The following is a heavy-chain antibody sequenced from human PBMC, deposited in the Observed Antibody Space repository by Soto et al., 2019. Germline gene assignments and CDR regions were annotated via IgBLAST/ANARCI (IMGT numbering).Heavy chain of an antibody. J-gene: IGHJ4*02. CDR1: GYC. V-gene: IGHV4-61*08. Sequence: GYCRIWKQQTPGKGLEWIGYIYYSGSTNYNPSLKSRVTISVDTSKNQFSLKLSSVTAADTAVYYCARVAKRHYDSSGYPQYLFDYWGQGTLVPV. D-gene: IGHD3-22*01. CDR3: ARVAKRHYDSSGYPQYLFDY. CDR2: IYYSGST.